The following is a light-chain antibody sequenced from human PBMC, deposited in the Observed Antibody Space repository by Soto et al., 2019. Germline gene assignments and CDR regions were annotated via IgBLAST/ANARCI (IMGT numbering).Light chain of an antibody. CDR1: QSVLFSINQKSY. CDR3: QQYYTTPPT. CDR2: WAS. J-gene: IGKJ1*01. V-gene: IGKV4-1*01. Sequence: DIVLTQSPDSVAVSLGERATINCKSSQSVLFSINQKSYLAWYHQKPGQPPKLLIYWASIRESGVPTRFSGSGSGTNFTLTISSLQAEDAAVYYCQQYYTTPPTFGLGTKVDIK.